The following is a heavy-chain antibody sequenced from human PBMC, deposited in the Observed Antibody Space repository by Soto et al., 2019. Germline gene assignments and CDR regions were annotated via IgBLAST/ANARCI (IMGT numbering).Heavy chain of an antibody. J-gene: IGHJ4*02. Sequence: EVQLVESGGGLVKPGGSLRLSCAASGFTFSNAWMNWVRQAPGKGLEWVGRIKSKTDGGTTDYAAPVKGRFTISRADSTNTLYLQMNSLKTEDAAVYYCTTDPPIAAAADYWGQGTLVTVSS. D-gene: IGHD6-13*01. V-gene: IGHV3-15*07. CDR2: IKSKTDGGTT. CDR1: GFTFSNAW. CDR3: TTDPPIAAAADY.